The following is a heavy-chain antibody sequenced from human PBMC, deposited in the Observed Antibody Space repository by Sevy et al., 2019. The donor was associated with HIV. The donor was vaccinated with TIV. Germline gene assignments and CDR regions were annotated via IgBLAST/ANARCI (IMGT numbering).Heavy chain of an antibody. CDR2: IYLTGTT. V-gene: IGHV4-38-2*02. D-gene: IGHD3-16*02. CDR3: ARVLLRLGELSSMDS. Sequence: SETLSLTCSVSGFSISSGYFWGWVRQPPGKGLEWIGSIYLTGTTYYNPSLKRRVTISVDTSKNQISLRRGSVTAADAAVYYCARVLLRLGELSSMDSWGQGTPVTVSS. CDR1: GFSISSGYF. J-gene: IGHJ4*02.